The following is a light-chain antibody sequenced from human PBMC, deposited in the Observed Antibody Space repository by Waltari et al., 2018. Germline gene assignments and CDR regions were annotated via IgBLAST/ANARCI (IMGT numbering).Light chain of an antibody. V-gene: IGKV3-20*01. CDR1: QTVRTTY. CDR3: QQYDISPLT. CDR2: DTS. J-gene: IGKJ4*01. Sequence: EIVLTQSPGTLSLSPGESATLSCRDSQTVRTTYLAWYQQKPGQAPTLLIYDTSSRATGIPDRFNGSGSGTDFSLTISSLEPEDFAVYYCQQYDISPLTFGGGTKVETK.